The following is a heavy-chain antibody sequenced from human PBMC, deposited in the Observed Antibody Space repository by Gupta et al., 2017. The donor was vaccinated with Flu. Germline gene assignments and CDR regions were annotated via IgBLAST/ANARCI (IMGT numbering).Heavy chain of an antibody. D-gene: IGHD2-8*01. Sequence: EVQLLESGGGLVQPGGSLRLSCEASGFNFTTSAMSWVPKAPGKGLEWVAAIRGSGGNTYYADGVKGRFTISRDNSKNTLYLQMNSLRAEDTAVYYCAKDLSEVGHCTNGVCECIDYWGQGTLVTVSS. CDR3: AKDLSEVGHCTNGVCECIDY. CDR1: GFNFTTSA. J-gene: IGHJ4*02. CDR2: IRGSGGNT. V-gene: IGHV3-23*01.